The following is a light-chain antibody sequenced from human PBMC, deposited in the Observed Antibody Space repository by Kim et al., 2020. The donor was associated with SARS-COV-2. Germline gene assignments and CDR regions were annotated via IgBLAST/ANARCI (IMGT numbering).Light chain of an antibody. CDR2: SAT. V-gene: IGKV1-NL1*01. Sequence: ASIGDRVPSTCRASQDIGKAGAGDQQEPGKGPNVLVSSATTLASGVPSRFSGSESETEYTLTISSLQPEDFGTYYCQQYSGTLATFGQGTKVDIK. CDR3: QQYSGTLAT. J-gene: IGKJ1*01. CDR1: QDIGKA.